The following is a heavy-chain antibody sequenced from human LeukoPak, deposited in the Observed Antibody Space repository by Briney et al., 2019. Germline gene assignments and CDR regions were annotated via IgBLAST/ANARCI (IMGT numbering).Heavy chain of an antibody. J-gene: IGHJ4*02. V-gene: IGHV3-23*01. Sequence: GGSLRLSCAASGFTFSTYAMSWVRQAPGKGLEWVSSISSSGGGTYYADSVKGRFTISRDNSKNTLYLQMNSLRAEDTAVYYCAKFPGVRGDYFDYWGQGTLVTVSS. CDR3: AKFPGVRGDYFDY. D-gene: IGHD3-10*01. CDR1: GFTFSTYA. CDR2: ISSSGGGT.